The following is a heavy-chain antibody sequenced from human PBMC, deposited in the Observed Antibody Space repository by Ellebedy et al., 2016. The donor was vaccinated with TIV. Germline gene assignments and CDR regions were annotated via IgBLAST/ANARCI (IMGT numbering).Heavy chain of an antibody. CDR3: AGDPGGGGDFGDNWFDP. V-gene: IGHV3-66*01. CDR2: LYPDAKT. Sequence: GESLKISCEASGIIVSDYFMNWVRQAPGKGLEWVSVLYPDAKTNYTDSVNGRFIVSRDNSKNTLYLQMNSLTAEDTAVYYCAGDPGGGGDFGDNWFDPWGQGTLVTVSS. CDR1: GIIVSDYF. D-gene: IGHD2-21*01. J-gene: IGHJ5*02.